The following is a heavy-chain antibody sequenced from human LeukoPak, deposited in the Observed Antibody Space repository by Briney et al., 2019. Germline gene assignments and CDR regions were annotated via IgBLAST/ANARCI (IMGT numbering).Heavy chain of an antibody. J-gene: IGHJ4*02. D-gene: IGHD5-18*01. V-gene: IGHV3-21*01. Sequence: GGSLRLSCAASGFNFSSYSMNWVRQAPGKGLEWVSSISSSSSFRYYADSVKGRFTISRDNAKNSLYLQMNSLRAEDTAVYYCATRGYSYGTLDYWGQGTLVTVSS. CDR2: ISSSSSFR. CDR1: GFNFSSYS. CDR3: ATRGYSYGTLDY.